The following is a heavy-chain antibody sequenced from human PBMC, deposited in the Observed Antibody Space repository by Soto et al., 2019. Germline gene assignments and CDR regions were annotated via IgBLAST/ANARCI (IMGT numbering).Heavy chain of an antibody. CDR3: ARAPPRRFGGRDV. CDR2: ISYDENTK. V-gene: IGHV3-30-3*01. CDR1: GLTFSTYS. Sequence: QVQLVESGGGVGQPGMSLRLSCAASGLTFSTYSLHWVRQAPGRGLEWVAVISYDENTKYYADSVTGRFTISSDNSKNTLALQLSRLRIEDAAVYYCARAPPRRFGGRDVWCPGTRVAVSS. J-gene: IGHJ6*02. D-gene: IGHD3-10*01.